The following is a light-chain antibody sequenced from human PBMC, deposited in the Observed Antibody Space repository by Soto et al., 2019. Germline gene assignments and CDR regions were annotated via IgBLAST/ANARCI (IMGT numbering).Light chain of an antibody. CDR2: TDY. CDR3: ASWDDNLNGGV. CDR1: SSNIGTYT. Sequence: QSVLTQPPSASGTPGQRVTISCSGTSSNIGTYTVNWYQQLPGTAPKLVIYTDYQRRSGVPDRFSCSTSATYAALAINCLLSADDADYYCASWDDNLNGGVFGAGTKLTVL. V-gene: IGLV1-44*01. J-gene: IGLJ3*02.